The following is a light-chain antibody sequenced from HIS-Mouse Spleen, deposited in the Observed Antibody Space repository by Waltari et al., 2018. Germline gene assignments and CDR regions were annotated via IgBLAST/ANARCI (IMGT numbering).Light chain of an antibody. Sequence: SVSGSPGQSVTISCTGTSSDVGGYNYVSWYQQHPGKAPKLLIYDVSKRPPGIPERFSGSNSGNTATLTISGTQAMDEADYYCQAWDSSYSVFGGGTKLTVL. CDR1: SSDVGGYNY. V-gene: IGLV2-11*01. J-gene: IGLJ2*01. CDR3: QAWDSSYSV. CDR2: DVS.